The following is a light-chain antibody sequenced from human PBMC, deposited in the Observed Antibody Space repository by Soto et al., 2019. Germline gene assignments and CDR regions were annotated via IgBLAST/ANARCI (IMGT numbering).Light chain of an antibody. V-gene: IGLV2-14*01. CDR1: SSDVGGYNY. CDR3: SSYTSTSTLV. CDR2: DVS. J-gene: IGLJ1*01. Sequence: QPVLTQPASVSGSPGQSITISCTGTSSDVGGYNYVSWYQQHPGKAPKLIIYDVSSRPSGVSSRFSGSKSGNTASLTISGLQAEDEADYYCSSYTSTSTLVFGTGTKVTVL.